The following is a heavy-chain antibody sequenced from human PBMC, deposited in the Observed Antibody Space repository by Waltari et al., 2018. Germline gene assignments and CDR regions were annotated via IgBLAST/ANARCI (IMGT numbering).Heavy chain of an antibody. D-gene: IGHD3-22*01. CDR2: ISYNGRNI. V-gene: IGHV3-30*04. CDR3: ARDYCDRTNCHGMDV. CDR1: EFTFSTSA. J-gene: IGHJ6*02. Sequence: QVQVVESGGGVVQPGRSLRLSCAASEFTFSTSALHWVRQAPGKGLEWVAVISYNGRNIYYEDSVKGRFTISRDNSKKTLYLQMSSLRAEDTAVYYCARDYCDRTNCHGMDVWGQGTTVTVSS.